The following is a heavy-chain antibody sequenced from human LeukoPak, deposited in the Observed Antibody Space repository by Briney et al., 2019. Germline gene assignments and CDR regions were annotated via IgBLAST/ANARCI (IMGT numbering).Heavy chain of an antibody. CDR2: IRSKANSYAT. V-gene: IGHV3-73*01. D-gene: IGHD2-15*01. CDR1: GFTFSGSA. Sequence: GGSLRLSCAASGFTFSGSAMHWVRQASGKGLEWVGRIRSKANSYATAYAASVKGRFTISRDDSKNTAYLQMNSLKTEDTAVYYCTRPRSPAVDYYYYYYMDVWGKGTTVTVSS. CDR3: TRPRSPAVDYYYYYYMDV. J-gene: IGHJ6*03.